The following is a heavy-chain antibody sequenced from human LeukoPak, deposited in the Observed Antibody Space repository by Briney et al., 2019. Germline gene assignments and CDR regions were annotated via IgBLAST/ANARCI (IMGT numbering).Heavy chain of an antibody. Sequence: GGSLRLSCAASAFTFRDYYMSWIRQAPGKGLEWISYISTNGGAKYYADSVKGRFTISRDNAKNSLFLQMNSLRVEDTAVYYCVRGNYGSSWGQGTLVTVSS. CDR3: VRGNYGSS. J-gene: IGHJ5*02. CDR1: AFTFRDYY. CDR2: ISTNGGAK. V-gene: IGHV3-11*01. D-gene: IGHD3-16*01.